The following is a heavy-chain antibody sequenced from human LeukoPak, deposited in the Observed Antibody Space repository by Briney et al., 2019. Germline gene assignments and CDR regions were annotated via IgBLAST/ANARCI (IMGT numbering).Heavy chain of an antibody. Sequence: PGGSLRLPCAASGFTFSSYAMSWVRQAPGKGLEWVSAISGSGGSTYYADSVKGRFTISRDNSKNTLYLQMNSLRAEDTAVYYCAKDLEVASTGYYFDYWGQGTLDTVSS. J-gene: IGHJ4*02. CDR1: GFTFSSYA. CDR2: ISGSGGST. D-gene: IGHD1-14*01. CDR3: AKDLEVASTGYYFDY. V-gene: IGHV3-23*01.